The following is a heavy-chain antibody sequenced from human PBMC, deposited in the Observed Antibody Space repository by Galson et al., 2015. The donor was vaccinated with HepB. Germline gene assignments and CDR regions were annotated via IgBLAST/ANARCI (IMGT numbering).Heavy chain of an antibody. D-gene: IGHD2-15*01. CDR3: ARLYCSGGSCYFDY. Sequence: SLRLSCAASGFTFSSYAMHWVRQAPGKGLAYVSAINTNGGSTNYASSVKGRFTISRDNSKNTLYLQMGNLRAEDMAVYYRARLYCSGGSCYFDYWGQGTLVTVSS. CDR2: INTNGGST. V-gene: IGHV3-64*01. J-gene: IGHJ4*02. CDR1: GFTFSSYA.